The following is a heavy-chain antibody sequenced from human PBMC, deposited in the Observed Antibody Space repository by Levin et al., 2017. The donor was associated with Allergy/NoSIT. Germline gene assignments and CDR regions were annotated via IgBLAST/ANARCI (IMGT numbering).Heavy chain of an antibody. Sequence: GESLKISCAASGFTFSSYGMHWVRQAPGKGLEWVAVIWYDGSNKYYADSVKGRFTNSRDNSKNTLYLQMNSLRAEDTAVYYCARDFVRAADYWGQGTLVTVSS. V-gene: IGHV3-33*01. J-gene: IGHJ4*02. D-gene: IGHD6-13*01. CDR1: GFTFSSYG. CDR3: ARDFVRAADY. CDR2: IWYDGSNK.